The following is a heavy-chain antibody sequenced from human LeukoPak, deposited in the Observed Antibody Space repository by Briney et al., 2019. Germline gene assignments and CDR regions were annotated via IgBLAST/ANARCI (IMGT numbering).Heavy chain of an antibody. CDR1: GFTFSSYS. D-gene: IGHD6-6*01. J-gene: IGHJ4*02. CDR2: ISSSSSYI. Sequence: GGSLRLSCAASGFTFSSYSMNWVRQAPGKGLEWVSSISSSSSYIYYADSVKGRFTISRDNAKNSLYLQMNSLRAEDTAVYYCARVKSSSSDQHFDYWGQGTLVTVSS. V-gene: IGHV3-21*01. CDR3: ARVKSSSSDQHFDY.